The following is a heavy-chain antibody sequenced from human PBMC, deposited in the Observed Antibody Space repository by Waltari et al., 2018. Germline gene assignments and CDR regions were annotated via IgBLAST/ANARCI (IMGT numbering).Heavy chain of an antibody. CDR1: GGTFSSYA. Sequence: GSSVKVSCKASGGTFSSYAISWVRQAPGQGLEWMGGIIPIFGTANYAQKFQGRVTITADESTSTAYMELSSLRSEDTAVYYCAGVVVPAGGYYYYYYMDVWGKGTTVTVSS. J-gene: IGHJ6*03. CDR3: AGVVVPAGGYYYYYYMDV. D-gene: IGHD2-2*01. CDR2: IIPIFGTA. V-gene: IGHV1-69*01.